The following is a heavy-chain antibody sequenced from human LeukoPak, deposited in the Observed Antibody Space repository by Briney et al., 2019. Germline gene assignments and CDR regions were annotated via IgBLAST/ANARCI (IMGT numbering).Heavy chain of an antibody. CDR2: FYSDDST. CDR1: GFSVSGND. CDR3: ARTARIRGVIKTNYYFDY. D-gene: IGHD3-10*01. Sequence: GGSLRLSCAASGFSVSGNDMIWVRQAPGKGLQWVSIFYSDDSTSHTDSVKCRFSISTDDHKSTLYLQMNRLRPDDTAVYYCARTARIRGVIKTNYYFDYWGQGAPVSVSS. J-gene: IGHJ4*02. V-gene: IGHV3-66*01.